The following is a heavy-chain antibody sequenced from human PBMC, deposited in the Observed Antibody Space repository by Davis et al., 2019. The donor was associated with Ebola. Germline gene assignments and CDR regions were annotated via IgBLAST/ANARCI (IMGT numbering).Heavy chain of an antibody. CDR1: GFTFGDYA. D-gene: IGHD3-10*01. CDR2: ISHDGSNR. V-gene: IGHV3-30*01. Sequence: GESLKISCTASGFTFGDYAMSWVRQAPGKGLEWMSIISHDGSNRFYADSVKGRFTISRDNSKNTLYLQMNSLRAEDTAVYYCAKNLWFGAHNWFDPWGQGTLVTVSS. J-gene: IGHJ5*02. CDR3: AKNLWFGAHNWFDP.